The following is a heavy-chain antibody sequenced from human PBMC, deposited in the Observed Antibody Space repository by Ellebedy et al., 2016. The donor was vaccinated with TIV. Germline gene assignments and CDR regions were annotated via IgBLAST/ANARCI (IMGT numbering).Heavy chain of an antibody. CDR2: ISSTSTML. J-gene: IGHJ3*02. Sequence: GGSLRLXCAASGFTFSSYSMNWVRQAPGKGLEWISYISSTSTMLWYADSVRGRFTISRDNAKNSVYLQMNSLRAEDTAVYYCARDIGPAAILDAFDIWGQGTMVTVSS. D-gene: IGHD2-2*02. CDR1: GFTFSSYS. CDR3: ARDIGPAAILDAFDI. V-gene: IGHV3-48*04.